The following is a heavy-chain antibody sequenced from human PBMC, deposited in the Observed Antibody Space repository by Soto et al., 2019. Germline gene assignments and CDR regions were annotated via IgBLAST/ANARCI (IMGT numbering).Heavy chain of an antibody. CDR1: GFTFSNYW. D-gene: IGHD6-19*01. V-gene: IGHV3-7*01. CDR2: IKQDGSAK. J-gene: IGHJ4*02. CDR3: ASWLKTSGWYVLLEGSFDY. Sequence: EVQLVESGGGLVQPGGSLRLSCAASGFTFSNYWMTWVRQAPGKGLEWVANIKQDGSAKSYVDSVKGRFTISRDNAKNSLYLQMNSLRAEDTAVYYCASWLKTSGWYVLLEGSFDYWGQGTLVTVSS.